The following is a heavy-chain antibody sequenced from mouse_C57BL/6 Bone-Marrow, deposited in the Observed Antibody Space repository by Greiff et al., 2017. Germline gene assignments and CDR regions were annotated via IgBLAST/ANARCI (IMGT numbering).Heavy chain of an antibody. Sequence: VQLQQSGAELVRPGASVKLSCTASGFHIKDDYIHWVKQRPEPGLEWLGWIDPEIGDTEYASNFPGKATITSDTSSNTAYLQLSRLTSEDTAVYYCSSFDGNYFDFWGQGTPLTVAS. CDR1: GFHIKDDY. CDR2: IDPEIGDT. CDR3: SSFDGNYFDF. J-gene: IGHJ2*01. V-gene: IGHV14-4*01. D-gene: IGHD2-3*01.